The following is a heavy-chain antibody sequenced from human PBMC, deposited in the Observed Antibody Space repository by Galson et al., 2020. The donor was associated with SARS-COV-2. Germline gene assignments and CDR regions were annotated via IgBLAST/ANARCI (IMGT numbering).Heavy chain of an antibody. CDR3: ARGWSGSYYYFDF. J-gene: IGHJ4*02. D-gene: IGHD1-26*01. CDR1: GFTFDINA. CDR2: ISYDGNNQ. V-gene: IGHV3-30*14. Sequence: TGGSLRLSCAASGFTFDINAMHWVRQAPGKGLEWVAVISYDGNNQYYTDSVRGRFTISRDDSKNTLYLQMNSLRAEDTALYYCARGWSGSYYYFDFWGQGTLVTVSS.